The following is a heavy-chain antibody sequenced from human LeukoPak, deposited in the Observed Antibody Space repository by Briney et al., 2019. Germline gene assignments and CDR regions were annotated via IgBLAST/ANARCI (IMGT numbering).Heavy chain of an antibody. CDR3: ARPDDYGGKPAAFDI. D-gene: IGHD4-23*01. Sequence: RESLKISCKGSGYTFITYWIGWVRQMPGKGLEWMGIIYPGDSDTRYSPSFRGQVTISADKSINTAYLQWSSLKASDTAMYYCARPDDYGGKPAAFDIWGQGTMVTVSS. J-gene: IGHJ3*02. CDR2: IYPGDSDT. CDR1: GYTFITYW. V-gene: IGHV5-51*01.